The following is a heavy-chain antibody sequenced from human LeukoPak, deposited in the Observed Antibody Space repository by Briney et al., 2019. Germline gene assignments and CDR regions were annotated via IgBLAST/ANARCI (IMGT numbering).Heavy chain of an antibody. CDR2: IRGSGGGT. CDR1: GFTFSSYA. D-gene: IGHD5-24*01. J-gene: IGHJ4*02. Sequence: PGGSLRLSCAASGFTFSSYAMSWVRQAPGKGLEWVSSIRGSGGGTYYADSVKGRFTISRDNSKNTLYLQMNSLRAEDTAMYYCANIPGASDMRWLHRPIDYWGQGTLVTVSS. V-gene: IGHV3-23*01. CDR3: ANIPGASDMRWLHRPIDY.